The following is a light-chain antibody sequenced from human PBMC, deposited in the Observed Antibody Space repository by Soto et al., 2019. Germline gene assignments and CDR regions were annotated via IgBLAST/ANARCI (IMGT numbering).Light chain of an antibody. V-gene: IGLV4-60*02. CDR2: LEGSGSY. Sequence: QSVLTQSSSASASLVSSVKLTCTLSRGHSSYIIAWHQQQPGKAPRYLMKLEGSGSYNKGSGVPDRFSGSSSGADRYLTISNLQFEDEADYYCETWDSNTRVFGGGTQLTVL. CDR3: ETWDSNTRV. CDR1: RGHSSYI. J-gene: IGLJ3*02.